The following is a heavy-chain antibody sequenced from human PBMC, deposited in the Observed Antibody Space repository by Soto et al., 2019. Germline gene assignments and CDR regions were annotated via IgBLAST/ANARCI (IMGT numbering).Heavy chain of an antibody. CDR3: ARGWDRYCSGGSCSNYWFDT. D-gene: IGHD2-15*01. J-gene: IGHJ5*02. V-gene: IGHV4-30-4*01. CDR2: IYYSGRT. CDR1: GGSISSGDYY. Sequence: QVQLQESGPGLVKPSQTLSLTCTVSGGSISSGDYYWSWIRQPPGKGLEWIGYIYYSGRTYYNPSAKSGVTISVDTSKNQFSLKLSSVTAADTAVYYCARGWDRYCSGGSCSNYWFDTWGQGTLVTVSS.